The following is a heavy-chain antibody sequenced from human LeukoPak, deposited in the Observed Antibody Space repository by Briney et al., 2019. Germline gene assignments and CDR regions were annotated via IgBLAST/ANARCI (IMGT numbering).Heavy chain of an antibody. CDR2: ISSSSSTI. J-gene: IGHJ6*02. V-gene: IGHV3-48*04. CDR3: ARKESAYYYYAMDV. CDR1: GLTVSSYS. Sequence: GGSLRLSCAASGLTVSSYSMNWVRQAPGKGLEWVSYISSSSSTIYYADSVKGRFTISRDNAKNSLYLQMNSLRAEDTAVYYCARKESAYYYYAMDVWGQGTTVTVSS. D-gene: IGHD5-24*01.